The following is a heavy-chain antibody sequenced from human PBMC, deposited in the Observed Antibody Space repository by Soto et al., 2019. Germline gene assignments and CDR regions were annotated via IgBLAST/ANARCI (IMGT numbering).Heavy chain of an antibody. CDR2: IRSKAYGGTT. Sequence: PGGSLRLSCTASGFTFGDYAMSWVRQAPGKGLEWVGFIRSKAYGGTTEYAASVKGRFTISRDDSKSIAYLQMNSLKTEDTAVYYCTRVTRDDSSGYYATYDAFDIWGQGTMVT. CDR1: GFTFGDYA. CDR3: TRVTRDDSSGYYATYDAFDI. V-gene: IGHV3-49*04. D-gene: IGHD3-22*01. J-gene: IGHJ3*02.